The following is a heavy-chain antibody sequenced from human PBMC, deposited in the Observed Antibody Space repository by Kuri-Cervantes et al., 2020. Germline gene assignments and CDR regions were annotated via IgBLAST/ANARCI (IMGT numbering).Heavy chain of an antibody. Sequence: LRLSCTVSGGSISSGGYYWSWIRQHPGKGLEWIGYIYYSGSTYYNPSLKGRVTISVDTSKNQFSLKLSSVTAADTAVYYCARVEGYYGSGSPSLLHFDYWGQGTMVTVSS. D-gene: IGHD3-10*01. J-gene: IGHJ4*03. V-gene: IGHV4-31*03. CDR3: ARVEGYYGSGSPSLLHFDY. CDR1: GGSISSGGYY. CDR2: IYYSGST.